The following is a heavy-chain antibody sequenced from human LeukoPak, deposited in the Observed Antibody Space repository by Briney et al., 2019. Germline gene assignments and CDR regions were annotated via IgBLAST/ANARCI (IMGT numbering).Heavy chain of an antibody. CDR1: GYTFTGYY. CDR3: ARWALTGYGYYGMDV. J-gene: IGHJ6*02. Sequence: ASVKVSCKASGYTFTGYYMHWVRQAPGQGLEWMGWINPNSGGTNYAQKFQGRVTMTRDTSISTAYMELSRLRSDDTAVYYCARWALTGYGYYGMDVWGQGTTVTVSS. V-gene: IGHV1-2*02. CDR2: INPNSGGT. D-gene: IGHD3-9*01.